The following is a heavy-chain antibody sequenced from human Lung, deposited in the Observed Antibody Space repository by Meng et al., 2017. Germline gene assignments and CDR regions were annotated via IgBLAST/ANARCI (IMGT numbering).Heavy chain of an antibody. CDR1: GFTFTHHG. CDR2: ISAYNGRT. V-gene: IGHV1-18*01. D-gene: IGHD6-19*01. Sequence: QVQLVQSGAEVKKPGASTKVSCKASGFTFTHHGFSWVRQAPGQELEWVGWISAYNGRTSYSQKLQGRVTMTTDTSTSTVYMEVRSLRSDDTAVYFCARWGHSSAWPSQWYEYWGQGTLVTVSS. CDR3: ARWGHSSAWPSQWYEY. J-gene: IGHJ4*02.